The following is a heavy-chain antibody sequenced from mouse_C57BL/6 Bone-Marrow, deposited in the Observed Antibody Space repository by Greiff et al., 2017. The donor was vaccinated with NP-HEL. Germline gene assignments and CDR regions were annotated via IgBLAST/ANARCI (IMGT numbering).Heavy chain of an antibody. D-gene: IGHD2-5*01. CDR2: IYPGNSDT. CDR3: TRFYYSNYRYYYAMDY. J-gene: IGHJ4*01. Sequence: VQLKESGTVLARPGASVKMSCKTSGYTFTSYWMHWVKQRPGQGLEWIGAIYPGNSDTSYNQKFKGKAKLTAVTSASTAYMELSSLTNEDSAVYYCTRFYYSNYRYYYAMDYWGQGTSVTVSS. CDR1: GYTFTSYW. V-gene: IGHV1-5*01.